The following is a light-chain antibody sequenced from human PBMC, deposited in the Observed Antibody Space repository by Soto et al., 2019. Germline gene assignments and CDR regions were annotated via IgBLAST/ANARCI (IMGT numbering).Light chain of an antibody. CDR2: GAS. J-gene: IGKJ4*01. CDR3: QQYNNWPGLT. V-gene: IGKV3-15*01. Sequence: EIVMTQSPATLSVSPGERATLSCRASQSVSSNLAWYQQKPGQAPRLLIYGASTRATGIPARFSGSGSGTESTLTISSLQSEDFAVYYCQQYNNWPGLTFGGGTKVEIK. CDR1: QSVSSN.